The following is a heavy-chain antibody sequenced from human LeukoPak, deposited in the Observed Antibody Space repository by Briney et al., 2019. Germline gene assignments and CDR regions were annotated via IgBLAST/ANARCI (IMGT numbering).Heavy chain of an antibody. J-gene: IGHJ3*02. V-gene: IGHV3-23*01. D-gene: IGHD2-8*01. Sequence: QSGGSLRLSCAASGVTFSSYAMSWVRQAPGKGLEWVSVISGSGGSTYYADSVKGRFTISRDNSKNTLYLQMNSLRAEDTAVYYCAKDHQMVYEGDAFDIWGQGTMVTVSS. CDR1: GVTFSSYA. CDR2: ISGSGGST. CDR3: AKDHQMVYEGDAFDI.